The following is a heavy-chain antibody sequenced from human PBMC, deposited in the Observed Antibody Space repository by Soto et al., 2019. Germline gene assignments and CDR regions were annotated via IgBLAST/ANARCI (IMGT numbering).Heavy chain of an antibody. CDR1: GFTFSSYW. CDR2: IKQDGSEK. J-gene: IGHJ6*01. D-gene: IGHD3-22*01. CDR3: ARDRLDYYDSSGYYPDYYYYGMDV. Sequence: PGGSLRLSCAASGFTFSSYWMSWVRQAPGKGLEWVANIKQDGSEKYYVDSVKGRFTISRDNAKNSLYLQMNSLRAEDTAVYYCARDRLDYYDSSGYYPDYYYYGMDVWGQGTTVTVSS. V-gene: IGHV3-7*05.